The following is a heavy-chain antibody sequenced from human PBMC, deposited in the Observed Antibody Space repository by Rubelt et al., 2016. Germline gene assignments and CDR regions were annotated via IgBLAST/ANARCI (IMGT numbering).Heavy chain of an antibody. V-gene: IGHV1-69*12. CDR1: GGTFSSYA. CDR3: ARGEPPKYYYYYGMDV. Sequence: QVQLVQSGAEVKKPGSSVKVSCKASGGTFSSYAISWVRQAPGQGLEWMGGIIPIFGTANYAQKFQGRVTITADESTSTAYMELSSLRSEDTAVCYCARGEPPKYYYYYGMDVWGQGTTVTVSS. CDR2: IIPIFGTA. J-gene: IGHJ6*02.